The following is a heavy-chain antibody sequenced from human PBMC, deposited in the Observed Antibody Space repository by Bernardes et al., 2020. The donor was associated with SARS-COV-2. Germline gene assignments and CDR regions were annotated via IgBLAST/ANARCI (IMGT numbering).Heavy chain of an antibody. CDR3: ARDLAWEGGGGMDV. CDR1: GGSISSYY. D-gene: IGHD1-26*01. J-gene: IGHJ6*02. CDR2: IYYSGST. Sequence: SETLSLTCTVSGGSISSYYWSWIRQPPGKGLEWIGYIYYSGSTNYNPSLKSRVTISVDTSKNQFSLKLSSVTAADTAVYYCARDLAWEGGGGMDVWGQGTTVTVSS. V-gene: IGHV4-59*01.